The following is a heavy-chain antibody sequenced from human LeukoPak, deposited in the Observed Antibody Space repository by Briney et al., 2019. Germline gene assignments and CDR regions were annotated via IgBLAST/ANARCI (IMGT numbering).Heavy chain of an antibody. V-gene: IGHV4-34*01. Sequence: SETLSLTCAVYIDSFSNYHWNWIRQTPAKGMEWIGEVNESGGTNISPSLRSRVILSVDTSKNQFSLKLISVTVADTAIYYCARGQGATVPQVGKNWFDPWGQGARVTVSS. CDR2: VNESGGT. CDR1: IDSFSNYH. CDR3: ARGQGATVPQVGKNWFDP. D-gene: IGHD1-26*01. J-gene: IGHJ5*02.